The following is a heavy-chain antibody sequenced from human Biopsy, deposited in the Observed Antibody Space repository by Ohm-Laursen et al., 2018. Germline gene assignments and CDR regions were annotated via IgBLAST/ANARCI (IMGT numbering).Heavy chain of an antibody. CDR2: IWYDGSNE. Sequence: SLRLSCAASGFTFSVYAMHWVRQAPGKGLEWVSIIWYDGSNEYYADSVKGRFTISRDNSKNTVFLKMSSLRAEDTGVYYCARDPIVGSKADGMDVWGQGTTVTVSS. D-gene: IGHD1-26*01. V-gene: IGHV3-33*01. CDR1: GFTFSVYA. CDR3: ARDPIVGSKADGMDV. J-gene: IGHJ6*02.